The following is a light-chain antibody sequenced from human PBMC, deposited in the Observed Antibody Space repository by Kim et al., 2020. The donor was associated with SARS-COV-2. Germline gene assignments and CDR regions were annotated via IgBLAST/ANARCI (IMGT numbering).Light chain of an antibody. CDR2: AAS. V-gene: IGKV1-39*01. CDR3: QQSYSTLGGYT. CDR1: QSISNY. Sequence: DIQMTQSPSSLSASVGDSVIITCRASQSISNYLNWYQQKPGKAPNLLIYAASTPQSGVPSRFSGSGSGTDFTLTISSLQPEDFATYYCQQSYSTLGGYTFAQGTKLEIK. J-gene: IGKJ2*01.